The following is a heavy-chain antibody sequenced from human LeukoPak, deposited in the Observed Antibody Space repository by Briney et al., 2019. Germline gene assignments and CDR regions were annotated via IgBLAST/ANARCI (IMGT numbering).Heavy chain of an antibody. J-gene: IGHJ4*02. Sequence: PGGSLRLSCAASGFTFSSYAMHWVRQAPGKGLEWVAVISYDGSNKYYADSVKGRCTISRDNSRNTLYLQMNSLRAEDTAVYYCARGTLAGYFLGFWGQGTLVTVSS. CDR3: ARGTLAGYFLGF. V-gene: IGHV3-30-3*01. D-gene: IGHD3-9*01. CDR2: ISYDGSNK. CDR1: GFTFSSYA.